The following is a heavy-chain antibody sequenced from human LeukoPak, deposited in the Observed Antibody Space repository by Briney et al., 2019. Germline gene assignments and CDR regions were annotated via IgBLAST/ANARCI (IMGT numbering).Heavy chain of an antibody. D-gene: IGHD1/OR15-1a*01. CDR1: GFTVSSNY. V-gene: IGHV3-53*01. CDR2: IYSGGST. Sequence: GGSLRLSCAASGFTVSSNYMSWVRQAPGKGLEWVSVIYSGGSTYYADSVKGRFTISRDNSKNTLYLQMNSLRAEDTAVYYCARDNKGLDAFDIWGQGTMVTVSS. CDR3: ARDNKGLDAFDI. J-gene: IGHJ3*02.